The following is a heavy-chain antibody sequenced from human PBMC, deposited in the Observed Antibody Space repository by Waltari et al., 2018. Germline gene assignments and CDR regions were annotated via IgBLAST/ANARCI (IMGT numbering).Heavy chain of an antibody. J-gene: IGHJ6*03. CDR3: ARDIPPRGGDYYYYMDV. Sequence: QVQLQESGPGLVKPSQTLSLTGTVSGGSISSGGYYWSWIRQHPGKGLEWIGYIYYSGSTYYNPSLKSRVTISVDTSKNQFSLKLSSVTAADTAVYYCARDIPPRGGDYYYYMDVWGKGTTVTVSS. D-gene: IGHD2-21*01. CDR1: GGSISSGGYY. CDR2: IYYSGST. V-gene: IGHV4-31*03.